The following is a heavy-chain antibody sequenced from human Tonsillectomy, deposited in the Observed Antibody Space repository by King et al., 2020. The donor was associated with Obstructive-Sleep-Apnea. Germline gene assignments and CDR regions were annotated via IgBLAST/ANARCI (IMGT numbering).Heavy chain of an antibody. V-gene: IGHV3-33*06. CDR1: GFTFSSYG. Sequence: VQLVESGGGVVQPGRSLRLSCAASGFTFSSYGMHWVRQAPGKGLEWVAVIWYDGSNKYYADSVKGRFTISRDNSKNTLYLQMNSLRAEDTAVYYCAKQEYYYDPIGLDYWGQGTLVTVSS. CDR2: IWYDGSNK. D-gene: IGHD3-22*01. J-gene: IGHJ4*02. CDR3: AKQEYYYDPIGLDY.